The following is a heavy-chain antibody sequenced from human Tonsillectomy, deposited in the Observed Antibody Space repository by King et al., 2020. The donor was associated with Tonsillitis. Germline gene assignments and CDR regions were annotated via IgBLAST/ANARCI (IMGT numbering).Heavy chain of an antibody. D-gene: IGHD6-19*01. CDR2: IRGQAYGGTT. J-gene: IGHJ4*02. CDR3: ARARTDIAVGLIDS. Sequence: VQLVESGGGLVQPGRSLRLSCTGSGFTFGDYAMSWFRQAPGKGLEWVGFIRGQAYGGTTKYAASVEGRFTISRADSKNIAYLQMDSLKIEDTAVYYCARARTDIAVGLIDSWGQGTLVTVSS. CDR1: GFTFGDYA. V-gene: IGHV3-49*03.